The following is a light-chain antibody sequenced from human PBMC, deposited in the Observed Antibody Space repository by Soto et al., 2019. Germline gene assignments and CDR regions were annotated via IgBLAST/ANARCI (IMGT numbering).Light chain of an antibody. V-gene: IGKV3-15*01. CDR2: DAS. CDR1: QSVRSN. CDR3: QQYNNWPPT. Sequence: EIFLAQSPGTLSLSPGERAALSCRASQSVRSNLAWYQQKPGQAPRLLIYDASTRAPGIPARFSGSGSGTELTLTISSLQSDDFAVYHCQQYNNWPPTFGHGTRLEIK. J-gene: IGKJ5*01.